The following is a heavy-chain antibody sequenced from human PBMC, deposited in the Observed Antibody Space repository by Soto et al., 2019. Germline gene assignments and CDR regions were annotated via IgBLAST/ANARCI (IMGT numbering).Heavy chain of an antibody. D-gene: IGHD3-9*01. Sequence: SETLSLTCTVSGGSISSYYWSWIRQPPGKGLEWIGYIYYSGSTNYNPSLKSRVTISVDTSKNQFSLKLSSVTAADTAVYYCARVALDYDILTGYLVWFDPWGQGTLVNVSS. J-gene: IGHJ5*02. V-gene: IGHV4-59*01. CDR1: GGSISSYY. CDR3: ARVALDYDILTGYLVWFDP. CDR2: IYYSGST.